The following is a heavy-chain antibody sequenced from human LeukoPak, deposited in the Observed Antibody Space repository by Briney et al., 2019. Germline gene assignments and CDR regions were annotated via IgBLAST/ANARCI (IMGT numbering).Heavy chain of an antibody. Sequence: ASVKVSCKASGYTFTSYGISWVGQAPGQGGEWMGGMSAYNGNTNYAQKLQGRVTMTTDTSTSTAYMELRSLRSDDTAVYYCARWGSSRPFDYWGQGTLVTVSS. V-gene: IGHV1-18*01. J-gene: IGHJ4*02. CDR3: ARWGSSRPFDY. D-gene: IGHD7-27*01. CDR1: GYTFTSYG. CDR2: MSAYNGNT.